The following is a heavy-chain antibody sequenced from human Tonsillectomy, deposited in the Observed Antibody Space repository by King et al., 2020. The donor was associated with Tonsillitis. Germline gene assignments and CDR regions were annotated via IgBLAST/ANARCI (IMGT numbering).Heavy chain of an antibody. CDR1: GFAFSSDW. CDR3: ARGGYWYFDL. V-gene: IGHV3-7*04. CDR2: RIQDGSGK. D-gene: IGHD5-12*01. J-gene: IGHJ2*01. Sequence: VQLVESGGGLVQPGGSLRLSCAASGFAFSSDWMSWFRRAPGKGLEWGANRIQDGSGKYYGDFVKGRFTISRDNAKNSLYLQMNSLRAEDTAVYYCARGGYWYFDLWGRGTLVTVSS.